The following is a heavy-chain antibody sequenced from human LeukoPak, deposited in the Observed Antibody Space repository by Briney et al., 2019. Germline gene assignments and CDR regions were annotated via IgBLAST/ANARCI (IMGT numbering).Heavy chain of an antibody. CDR2: ISGSGGST. J-gene: IGHJ4*02. Sequence: GSLRLSCAASGFTFNSYSMSLVRQAPGKGLEWVSAISGSGGSTYYADSWKGQFTTSRDNSKNTLYLQMNSLRAEDTAVYYCAKDRSPVMTPRAFDYWGQGTLVTVSS. V-gene: IGHV3-23*01. CDR3: AKDRSPVMTPRAFDY. CDR1: GFTFNSYS. D-gene: IGHD3-16*01.